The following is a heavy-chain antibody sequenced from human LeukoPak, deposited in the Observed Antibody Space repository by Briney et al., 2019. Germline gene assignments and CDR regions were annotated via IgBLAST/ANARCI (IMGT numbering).Heavy chain of an antibody. J-gene: IGHJ6*04. CDR3: ARDRDMVLPPAGLDV. D-gene: IGHD2-8*01. CDR2: ISNSSTYI. Sequence: GGSLRLSCAASGFIFSSYSINWVRQAPGKGLEWVSFISNSSTYIYYADSVKGRFTISRDNAKNSLYLQMNSLRAEDTAVYYCARDRDMVLPPAGLDVWGRGATVTVSS. CDR1: GFIFSSYS. V-gene: IGHV3-21*01.